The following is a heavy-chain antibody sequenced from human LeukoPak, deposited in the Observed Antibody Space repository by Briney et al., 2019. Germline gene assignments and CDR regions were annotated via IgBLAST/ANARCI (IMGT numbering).Heavy chain of an antibody. CDR3: ATLDSFLDH. J-gene: IGHJ4*02. Sequence: TGGSLRLSCAASGFTFSDYWMSWVRQAPGKGLEWVANIKKDGSEKNYVDSVKGRFTISRDNAKNSIFLEMNNLRAEDTAMYHCATLDSFLDHWGQGALVTVSS. V-gene: IGHV3-7*01. CDR1: GFTFSDYW. D-gene: IGHD4-11*01. CDR2: IKKDGSEK.